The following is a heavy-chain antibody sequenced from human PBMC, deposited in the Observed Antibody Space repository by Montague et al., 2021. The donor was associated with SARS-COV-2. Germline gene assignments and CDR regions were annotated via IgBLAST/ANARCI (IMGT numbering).Heavy chain of an antibody. CDR1: GFTLSSYA. V-gene: IGHV3-30*04. CDR2: ISYDGSNK. Sequence: SLRLSCAASGFTLSSYAMHWVRQAPGKGLEWVAVISYDGSNKYYADSXXGRFTISRDNSKNTLYLQMNSLRAEDTAVYYCARDNYDYVWGSYRYIYWGQGTLVTVSS. CDR3: ARDNYDYVWGSYRYIY. J-gene: IGHJ4*02. D-gene: IGHD3-16*02.